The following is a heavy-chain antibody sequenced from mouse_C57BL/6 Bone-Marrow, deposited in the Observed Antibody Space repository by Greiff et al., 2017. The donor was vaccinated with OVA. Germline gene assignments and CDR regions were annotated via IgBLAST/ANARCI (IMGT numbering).Heavy chain of an antibody. V-gene: IGHV5-9-1*02. CDR1: GFTFSSYA. D-gene: IGHD1-1*01. CDR3: TRFITTVGWYFDV. Sequence: EVKVVESGEGLVKPGGSLKLSCAASGFTFSSYAMSWVRQTPEKRLEWVAYISSGGDYIYYADTVKGRFTISRDNARNTLYLQMSSLKSEDTAMYYWTRFITTVGWYFDVWGTGTTVTVSS. CDR2: ISSGGDYI. J-gene: IGHJ1*03.